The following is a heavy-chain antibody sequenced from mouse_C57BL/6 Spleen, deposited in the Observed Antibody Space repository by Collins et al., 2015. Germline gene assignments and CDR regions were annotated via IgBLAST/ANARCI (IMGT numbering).Heavy chain of an antibody. J-gene: IGHJ3*01. D-gene: IGHD2-3*01. CDR1: GFTFSSYA. CDR3: ARVDGYWFAY. V-gene: IGHV5-6-5*01. CDR2: ISSGGST. Sequence: EVKLVESGGGLVKPGGSLKLSCAASGFTFSSYAMSWVRQTPEKRLEWVASISSGGSTYYPDSVKGRFTISRDNARNILYLQMSSLRSEDTAMYYCARVDGYWFAYWGQGTLVTVSA.